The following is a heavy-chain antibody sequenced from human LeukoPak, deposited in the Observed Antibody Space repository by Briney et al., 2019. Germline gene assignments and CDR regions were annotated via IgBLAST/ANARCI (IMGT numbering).Heavy chain of an antibody. Sequence: GESLKISCKGSGYSFTSYWIGWVRPMPGKGLEWMGIIYPGDSDTRYSPSFQGQVTISADKSISTAYLQWSSLKASDTAMYYCARHWFDYSEGAAFDIWGQGTMVTVSS. V-gene: IGHV5-51*01. CDR1: GYSFTSYW. CDR3: ARHWFDYSEGAAFDI. D-gene: IGHD2-15*01. J-gene: IGHJ3*02. CDR2: IYPGDSDT.